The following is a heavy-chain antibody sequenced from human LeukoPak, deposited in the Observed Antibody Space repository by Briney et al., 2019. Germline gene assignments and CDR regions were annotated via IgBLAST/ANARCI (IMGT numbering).Heavy chain of an antibody. Sequence: GGSLRLSCAASGFTFSNYAMSWVRQAPGEGLEWVSAITGSGGNTYYADSVKGRFTISRDNSKNTVFLQMNSLRAEDTAVYYCAKWGDYGVLTGYYVSDYWGQATLVTVSS. CDR2: ITGSGGNT. V-gene: IGHV3-23*01. J-gene: IGHJ4*02. D-gene: IGHD3-9*01. CDR3: AKWGDYGVLTGYYVSDY. CDR1: GFTFSNYA.